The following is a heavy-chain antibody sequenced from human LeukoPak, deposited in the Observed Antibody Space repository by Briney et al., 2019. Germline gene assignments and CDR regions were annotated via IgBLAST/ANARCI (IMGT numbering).Heavy chain of an antibody. CDR1: GGTFSSYA. J-gene: IGHJ3*02. Sequence: SVKVSCKASGGTFSSYAISWVRQAPGQGLEWMGGIIPILGTANYAQKFQGRVTITADESTSTAYMELSSLRSEDTAVYYCARDHYYDSSGYYYEGAFDIWGQGTMVTVSS. D-gene: IGHD3-22*01. CDR2: IIPILGTA. CDR3: ARDHYYDSSGYYYEGAFDI. V-gene: IGHV1-69*01.